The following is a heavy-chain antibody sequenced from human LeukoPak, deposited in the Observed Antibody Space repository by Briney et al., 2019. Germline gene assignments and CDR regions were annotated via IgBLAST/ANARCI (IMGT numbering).Heavy chain of an antibody. CDR2: IKQDGGEI. D-gene: IGHD6-13*01. J-gene: IGHJ4*02. V-gene: IGHV3-7*01. CDR1: GFTFSSYS. Sequence: PGGSLRLSCAASGFTFSSYSMNWIRQAPGKGLEWVANIKQDGGEIYYVDSVKGRFTISRDNAKNSVSLQMNSLRAEDTAIYYCATYLRNTAAGYYYFEYWGQGTLVTVSS. CDR3: ATYLRNTAAGYYYFEY.